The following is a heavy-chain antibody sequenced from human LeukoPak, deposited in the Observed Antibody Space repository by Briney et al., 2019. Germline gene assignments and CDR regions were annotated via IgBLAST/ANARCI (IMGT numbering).Heavy chain of an antibody. J-gene: IGHJ4*02. CDR3: ARDLKYGDY. V-gene: IGHV4-39*07. Sequence: PSETLSLTCTVSGGSISSSSYYWGWMRQPPGKGLEWIGSIYYRGQTYYSPSLKSRVTISVDTSKSQFSLKLSSVTAADTAVYYCARDLKYGDYWGQGTLVTVSS. CDR1: GGSISSSSYY. D-gene: IGHD4-17*01. CDR2: IYYRGQT.